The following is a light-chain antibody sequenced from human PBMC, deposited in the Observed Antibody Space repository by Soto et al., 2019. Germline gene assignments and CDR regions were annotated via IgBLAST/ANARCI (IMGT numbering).Light chain of an antibody. CDR3: SSYTSSFRRV. V-gene: IGLV2-14*01. Sequence: QSVLTQPASVSGSPGQSITISCTGTSSDVGRYNYVSWYQQYPGRAPKLIIYEVTNRPSGVSDRFSGSKSGNTASLTISGLQAEDEADYYCSSYTSSFRRVFGTGTKVTVL. CDR2: EVT. J-gene: IGLJ1*01. CDR1: SSDVGRYNY.